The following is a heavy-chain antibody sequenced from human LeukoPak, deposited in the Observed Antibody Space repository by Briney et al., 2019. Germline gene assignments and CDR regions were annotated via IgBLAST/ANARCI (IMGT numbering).Heavy chain of an antibody. CDR3: ARNGGGLDV. CDR2: INAGNGNT. J-gene: IGHJ6*02. V-gene: IGHV1-3*01. D-gene: IGHD3-10*01. Sequence: EASVKVSCKASGYTFTTYAMNWVRQAPGQRLEWMGWINAGNGNTKYSENFQDRLTITRDTSASAAYLELSSLKSEDTAVYYCARNGGGLDVWGQGTTVTVSS. CDR1: GYTFTTYA.